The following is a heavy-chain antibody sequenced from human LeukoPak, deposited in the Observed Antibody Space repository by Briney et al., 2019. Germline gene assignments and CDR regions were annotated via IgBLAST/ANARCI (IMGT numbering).Heavy chain of an antibody. V-gene: IGHV3-48*01. D-gene: IGHD2-2*01. CDR2: ISSSSDTI. CDR1: GFTFNSNS. J-gene: IGHJ4*02. Sequence: GGSLRLSCAASGFTFNSNSMHWVRQAPGKGLEWVSYISSSSDTIYYADSVKGRFTISRDNSKNTLYLQMNSLRAEDTAVYYCAKNTRVVVPAALDYWGQGTLVTVSS. CDR3: AKNTRVVVPAALDY.